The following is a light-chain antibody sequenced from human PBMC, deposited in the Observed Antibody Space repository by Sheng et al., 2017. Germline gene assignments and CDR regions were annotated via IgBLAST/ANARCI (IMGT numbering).Light chain of an antibody. CDR3: QQYDSYPRT. CDR1: QNISVY. CDR2: ATS. Sequence: DIQMTQSPSSLSASVGDTVIITCRASQNISVYLNWYQQRPGKAPKLLISATSSLQSGVPSRFSGTGSGTDFTLTIGSLQPEDFATYYCQQYDSYPRTFGQGTQVEMK. V-gene: IGKV1-39*01. J-gene: IGKJ1*01.